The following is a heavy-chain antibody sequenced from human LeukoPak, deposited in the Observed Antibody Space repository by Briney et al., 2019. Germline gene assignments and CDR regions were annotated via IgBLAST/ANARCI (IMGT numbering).Heavy chain of an antibody. CDR3: ARDRRGIVAGTGNNWFDP. D-gene: IGHD6-19*01. V-gene: IGHV4-39*07. CDR1: GESISHSTYY. CDR2: INYSGSTGRT. Sequence: SETLSLTCSVSGESISHSTYYWGWIRQPPGKGLEWIGSINYSGSTGRTYYNPSLKSRVTISVDKSKNQFSLKLSSVTAADTAVYYCARDRRGIVAGTGNNWFDPWGQGTLVTVSS. J-gene: IGHJ5*02.